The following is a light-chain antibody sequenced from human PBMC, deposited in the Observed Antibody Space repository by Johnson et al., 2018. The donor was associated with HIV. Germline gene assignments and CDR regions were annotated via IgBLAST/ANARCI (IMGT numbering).Light chain of an antibody. CDR3: GTWDSSLIAGV. V-gene: IGLV1-51*01. CDR1: SSNIGNNY. Sequence: QSVLTQSPSVSAAPGQKVTISCSGSSSNIGNNYVSWYQQLPGTAPKLLIYDNNKRPSGIPDRFSGSKSGTSATLVITGLQTGDEADYYCGTWDSSLIAGVFGTGTKVTVL. CDR2: DNN. J-gene: IGLJ1*01.